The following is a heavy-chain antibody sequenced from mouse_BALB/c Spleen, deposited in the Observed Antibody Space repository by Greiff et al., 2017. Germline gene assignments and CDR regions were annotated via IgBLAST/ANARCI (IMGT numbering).Heavy chain of an antibody. CDR3: ARGYGNYGYFDY. D-gene: IGHD2-1*01. V-gene: IGHV7-3*02. CDR1: GFTFTDYY. CDR2: IRNKANGYTT. J-gene: IGHJ2*01. Sequence: DVKLVESGGGLVQPGGSLRLSCATSGFTFTDYYMSWVRQPPGKALEWLGFIRNKANGYTTEYSASVKGRFTISRDNSQSILYLQMNTLRAEDSATYYCARGYGNYGYFDYWGQGTTLTVSS.